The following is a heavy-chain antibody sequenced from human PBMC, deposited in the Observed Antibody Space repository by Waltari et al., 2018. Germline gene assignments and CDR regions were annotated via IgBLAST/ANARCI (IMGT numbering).Heavy chain of an antibody. CDR2: INHSGST. V-gene: IGHV4-34*01. CDR1: GGSFSGYY. Sequence: QVQLQQWGAGLLKPSATLSLTCAVYGGSFSGYYWSWIRQPPGKGLEWIGEINHSGSTNYNPSLKSRVTISVDTSKNQFSLKLSSVTAADTAVYYCARRGRLGRLYYFDYWGQGTLVTVSS. J-gene: IGHJ4*02. D-gene: IGHD6-25*01. CDR3: ARRGRLGRLYYFDY.